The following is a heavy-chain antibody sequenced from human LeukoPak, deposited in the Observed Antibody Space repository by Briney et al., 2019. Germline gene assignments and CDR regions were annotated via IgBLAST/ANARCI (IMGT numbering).Heavy chain of an antibody. CDR3: ARDQVGSSWPSSGMDV. V-gene: IGHV4-31*03. D-gene: IGHD6-13*01. CDR1: GGSISSGGYY. J-gene: IGHJ6*02. CDR2: IYYSGST. Sequence: PSETLSLTCTVSGGSISSGGYYWSWIRQHPGKGLEWIGYIYYSGSTYYNPSLKSRVTISVDTSKNQFSLKLSSVTAADTAVYYCARDQVGSSWPSSGMDVWGQGTMVTVSS.